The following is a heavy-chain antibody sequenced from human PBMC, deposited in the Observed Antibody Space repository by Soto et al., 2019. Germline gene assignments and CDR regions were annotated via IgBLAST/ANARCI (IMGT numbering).Heavy chain of an antibody. D-gene: IGHD3-22*01. J-gene: IGHJ4*02. CDR3: ARDHEYYYDSSSDY. Sequence: EVQLVESGGGLVQPGGSLRLSCAASGFTFSSYSMNWVRQAPGKGLEWVSRINSDGSSTSYADSVKGRFTISRDNAKNTLYLQMNSLRADDTAVYYCARDHEYYYDSSSDYWGQGTLVTVSS. CDR1: GFTFSSYS. V-gene: IGHV3-74*01. CDR2: INSDGSST.